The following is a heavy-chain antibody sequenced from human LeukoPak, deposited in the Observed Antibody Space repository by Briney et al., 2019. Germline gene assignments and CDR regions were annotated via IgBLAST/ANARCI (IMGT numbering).Heavy chain of an antibody. CDR2: IRYDGSNK. Sequence: GGSLRLSCAASGFTFSSYGMHWVRQAPGKGLEWVAFIRYDGSNKYYADSVKGRFTISRDNSKNTLYLQMSSLRAEDTAVYYCAKNYGYNYGFDAFDVWGQGTIVTVSS. J-gene: IGHJ3*01. CDR3: AKNYGYNYGFDAFDV. CDR1: GFTFSSYG. V-gene: IGHV3-30*02. D-gene: IGHD5-18*01.